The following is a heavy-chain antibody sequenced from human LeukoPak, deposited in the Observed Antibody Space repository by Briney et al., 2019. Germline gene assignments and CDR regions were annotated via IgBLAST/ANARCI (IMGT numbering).Heavy chain of an antibody. CDR1: GFTFSSYS. CDR3: ARDGVAVARYYYYGMDV. D-gene: IGHD4-23*01. V-gene: IGHV3-48*02. CDR2: ISSSSTI. J-gene: IGHJ6*02. Sequence: AGGSLRLSCAASGFTFSSYSMNWVRQAPGKGLEWVSYISSSSTIYYADSVKGRFTISRDNAKNSLYLQMNSLRDEDTAVYYCARDGVAVARYYYYGMDVWGQGTTVTVSS.